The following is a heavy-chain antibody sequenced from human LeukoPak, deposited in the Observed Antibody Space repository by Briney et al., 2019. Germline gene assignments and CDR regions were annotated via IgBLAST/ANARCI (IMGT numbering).Heavy chain of an antibody. D-gene: IGHD3-10*01. CDR2: IWYDGSNK. CDR1: GFTFSDYY. CDR3: ARARITMVRGVRRDLYFDY. V-gene: IGHV3-33*08. J-gene: IGHJ4*02. Sequence: GGSLRLSCAASGFTFSDYYMSWIRQAPGKGLEWVAVIWYDGSNKYYADSVKGRFTISRDNSKNTLYLQMSSLRAEDTAVYYCARARITMVRGVRRDLYFDYWGQGTLVTVSS.